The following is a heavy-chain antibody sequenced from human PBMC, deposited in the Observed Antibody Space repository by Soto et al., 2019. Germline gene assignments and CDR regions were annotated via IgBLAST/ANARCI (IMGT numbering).Heavy chain of an antibody. J-gene: IGHJ5*02. D-gene: IGHD6-6*01. Sequence: PSETLSLTCAVYGGSFSGYYWSWIRQPPGKGLEWIGEINHSGSTNYNPSLKSRVTISVDTSKNQFSLKLSSVTAADTAVYYCARVKEGSSSSSLDPWGQGTLVTVPQ. CDR1: GGSFSGYY. CDR3: ARVKEGSSSSSLDP. CDR2: INHSGST. V-gene: IGHV4-34*01.